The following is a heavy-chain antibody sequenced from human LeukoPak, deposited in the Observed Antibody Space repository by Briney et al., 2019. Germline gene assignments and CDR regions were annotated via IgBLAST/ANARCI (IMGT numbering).Heavy chain of an antibody. J-gene: IGHJ4*02. CDR3: VRDGGGTTPYDC. V-gene: IGHV3-74*01. CDR2: ISPDGRNI. D-gene: IGHD1-7*01. Sequence: PGGSLRLSYAASGFTLSDYWMNWVRQAPGKGPAWVSHISPDGRNIAYADSVKGRFTISRDSAKNTLYLQMNSLRVGDTAVYYCVRDGGGTTPYDCWGQGTLVTVSS. CDR1: GFTLSDYW.